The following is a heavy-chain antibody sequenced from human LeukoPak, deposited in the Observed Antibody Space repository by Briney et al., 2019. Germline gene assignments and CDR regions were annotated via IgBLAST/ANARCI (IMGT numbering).Heavy chain of an antibody. Sequence: GGSLRLSCAASGFTFDDYAMHWVRQAPGKGLEWVSVIYSGGSTYYADSVKGRFTISRDNSKNTLYLQMNSLRAEDTAVYYCARGLKTYYYDSSGYYPHLDYWGQGTLDTVSS. CDR3: ARGLKTYYYDSSGYYPHLDY. CDR2: IYSGGST. D-gene: IGHD3-22*01. V-gene: IGHV3-53*01. J-gene: IGHJ4*02. CDR1: GFTFDDYA.